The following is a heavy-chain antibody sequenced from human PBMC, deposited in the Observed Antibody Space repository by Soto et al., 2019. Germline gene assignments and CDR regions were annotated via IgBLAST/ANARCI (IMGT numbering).Heavy chain of an antibody. J-gene: IGHJ5*02. D-gene: IGHD4-17*01. CDR2: IYYSGSN. CDR3: ARGGGHGDYRGGCWFDP. Sequence: QVQLQESGPGLVRPSQTLSLTCTVSGGSISSGGYYWSWIRQHPGKGLEWIGYIYYSGSNYYNPSLKSRVTISVDTSKNQFSLKLSSVTAADTAVYYCARGGGHGDYRGGCWFDPWGQGTLVTVSS. CDR1: GGSISSGGYY. V-gene: IGHV4-31*03.